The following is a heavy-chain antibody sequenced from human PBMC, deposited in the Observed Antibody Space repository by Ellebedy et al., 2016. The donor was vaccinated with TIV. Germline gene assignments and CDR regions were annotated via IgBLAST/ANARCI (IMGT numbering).Heavy chain of an antibody. Sequence: PGGSLRLSCAASGFTFSSYSMNWVRQAPGKGLEWVSSISDSGYTDYGDSVKGRFTISRDNSKNTRYLQMNSLRAEETAVHYCAKGRRMVYSTGGLDYWGQGTLVTVSS. J-gene: IGHJ4*02. V-gene: IGHV3-23*01. CDR3: AKGRRMVYSTGGLDY. CDR1: GFTFSSYS. D-gene: IGHD2-8*01. CDR2: ISDSGYT.